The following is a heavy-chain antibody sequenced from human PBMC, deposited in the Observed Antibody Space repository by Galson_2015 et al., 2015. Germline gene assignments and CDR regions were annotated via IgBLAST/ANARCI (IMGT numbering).Heavy chain of an antibody. CDR2: GST. J-gene: IGHJ3*02. CDR3: ARSLTQYYYDSSGYYYRFDAFDI. D-gene: IGHD3-22*01. Sequence: GSTNYNPSLKSRVTISVDTSKNQFSLKLSSVTAADTAVYYCARSLTQYYYDSSGYYYRFDAFDIWGQGTMVTVSS. V-gene: IGHV4-59*01.